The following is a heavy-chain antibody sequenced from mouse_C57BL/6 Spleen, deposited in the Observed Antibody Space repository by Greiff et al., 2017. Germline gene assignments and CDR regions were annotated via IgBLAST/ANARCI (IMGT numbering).Heavy chain of an antibody. D-gene: IGHD1-1*01. Sequence: EVKLVESGGGLVKPGGSLKLSCAASGFTFSSYAMSWVRQTPEKRLEWVATISDGGSYTYYPDNVKGRFTIYRDNAKNNLYLQMSHLRSEDTAMYYCARDQDYGSSLAWFAYWGQGTLVTVSA. J-gene: IGHJ3*01. CDR3: ARDQDYGSSLAWFAY. V-gene: IGHV5-4*01. CDR2: ISDGGSYT. CDR1: GFTFSSYA.